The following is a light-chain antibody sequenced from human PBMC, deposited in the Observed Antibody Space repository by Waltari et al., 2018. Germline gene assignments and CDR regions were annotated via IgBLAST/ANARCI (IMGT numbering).Light chain of an antibody. Sequence: SYVLTQPPLVSAVPGKTARIPCGGDDIGSKSVHGYQQKPGQAPVLIIYYVSDQPSVIPYRFSGSNSGNTATLTINRVEVGDEADYYCQVWDSSSDHPVFGGGTKLTVL. J-gene: IGLJ3*02. CDR2: YVS. V-gene: IGLV3-21*04. CDR1: DIGSKS. CDR3: QVWDSSSDHPV.